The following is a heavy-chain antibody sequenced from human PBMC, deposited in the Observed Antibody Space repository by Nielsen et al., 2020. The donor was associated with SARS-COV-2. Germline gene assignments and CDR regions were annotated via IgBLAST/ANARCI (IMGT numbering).Heavy chain of an antibody. CDR1: GFTFSSYA. Sequence: GESLKISCAASGFTFSSYAMHWVRQAPGKGLEWVAVISYDGSNKYYADSVKGRFTISRDNSKNTLYLQMNSLRAEDTAVYYCARERYSSSSRVRVYYHYGMDVWGQGTTVTVSS. CDR3: ARERYSSSSRVRVYYHYGMDV. D-gene: IGHD6-6*01. CDR2: ISYDGSNK. V-gene: IGHV3-30*04. J-gene: IGHJ6*02.